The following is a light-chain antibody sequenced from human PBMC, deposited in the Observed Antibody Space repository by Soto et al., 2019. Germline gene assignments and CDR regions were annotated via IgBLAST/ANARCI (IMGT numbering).Light chain of an antibody. V-gene: IGKV3-20*01. CDR2: GAS. CDR1: QSAYSSY. J-gene: IGKJ4*01. Sequence: LVLAQVSGAQCLSPGDRAPLSCRSSQSAYSSYLSWYQQKPGQAPRLLIYGASNRATGIPDRFSGSGSGTDFTLTISGLEPEDFAVYYCQQYGTSLFTFGGGTKVDIK. CDR3: QQYGTSLFT.